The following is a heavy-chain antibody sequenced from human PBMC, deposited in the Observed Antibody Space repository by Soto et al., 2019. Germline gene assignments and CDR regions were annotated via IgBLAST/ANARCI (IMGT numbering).Heavy chain of an antibody. CDR3: SRDGDFYGLDV. Sequence: GGSLRLSCTFSGFTSDDYDYALTWVRQAPGKGLQWLGLIRGSTYGGTTEYAASVKGGFTISRDDSKGITYLQMNSLKTEDTAVYYCSRDGDFYGLDVWGQGTTVTVSS. J-gene: IGHJ6*02. V-gene: IGHV3-49*04. CDR1: GFTSDDYDYA. D-gene: IGHD3-3*01. CDR2: IRGSTYGGTT.